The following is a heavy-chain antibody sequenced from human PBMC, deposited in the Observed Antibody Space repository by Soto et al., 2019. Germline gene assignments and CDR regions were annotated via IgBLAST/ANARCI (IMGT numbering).Heavy chain of an antibody. CDR2: IYTSGST. CDR3: AREEESDYFDY. J-gene: IGHJ4*02. V-gene: IGHV4-4*07. Sequence: SETLSLTCTVSGGSISGYYWTWIRQPAGKGLEWIGRIYTSGSTNYNPSLKSRVTMSVDTSKNQFSLEVSSVTAADSAVHYCAREEESDYFDYSGQGTLVTVSS. D-gene: IGHD3-10*01. CDR1: GGSISGYY.